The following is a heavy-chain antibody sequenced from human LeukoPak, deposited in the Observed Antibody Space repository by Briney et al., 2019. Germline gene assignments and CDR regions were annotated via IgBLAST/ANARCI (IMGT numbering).Heavy chain of an antibody. Sequence: GGSLRLSCAASRFTFSSYAMHWVRQAPGKGLEWVAVISYDGSNKYYADSVKGRFTISRDNSKNTLYLQMNSLRAEDTAVYYCASSSPQWLVLGLNFDYWGQGTLVTVSS. CDR2: ISYDGSNK. V-gene: IGHV3-30*04. D-gene: IGHD6-19*01. CDR3: ASSSPQWLVLGLNFDY. J-gene: IGHJ4*02. CDR1: RFTFSSYA.